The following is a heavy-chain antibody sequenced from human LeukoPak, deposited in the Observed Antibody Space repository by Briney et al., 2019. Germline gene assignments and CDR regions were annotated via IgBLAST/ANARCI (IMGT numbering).Heavy chain of an antibody. CDR2: IFARGSTT. J-gene: IGHJ4*02. Sequence: GGSLRFSCAASGFTFGTYAMNWLRQAPGKGLEWVSGIFARGSTTYFADSVKGRYTISRDNSKNTLYLQMNSLRAEDTAIYYCAKDRVPDGRWNFDFWGQGTLVTVSS. V-gene: IGHV3-23*01. D-gene: IGHD1-1*01. CDR1: GFTFGTYA. CDR3: AKDRVPDGRWNFDF.